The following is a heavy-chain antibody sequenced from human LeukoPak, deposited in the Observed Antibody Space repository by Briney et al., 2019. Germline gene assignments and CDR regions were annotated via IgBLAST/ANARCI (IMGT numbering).Heavy chain of an antibody. CDR2: IYYSGST. Sequence: SQTLSLTCAVSGGSISSGGYSWSWIRQPPGKGLEWIGYIYYSGSTYYNPSLKSRVTISVDTSKNQFSLKLSSVTAADTAVYYCARIMITKYYYYMDVWGKGTTVTVSS. V-gene: IGHV4-30-4*07. J-gene: IGHJ6*03. CDR1: GGSISSGGYS. D-gene: IGHD3-16*01. CDR3: ARIMITKYYYYMDV.